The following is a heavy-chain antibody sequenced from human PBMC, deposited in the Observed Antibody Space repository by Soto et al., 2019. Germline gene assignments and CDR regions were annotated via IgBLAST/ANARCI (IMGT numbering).Heavy chain of an antibody. J-gene: IGHJ6*01. Sequence: QVQLVESGGGVVQPGRSLRLSCAASGFTFSTYGMHWVRQAPGKGLQWVAVISYDGKNKYYAQSVKGRLTISRDNSENNLHFQVISVGVEDTAVDYCAEGQHCSSTSCHFYYYGMDVWGQGSTVAVCS. V-gene: IGHV3-30*18. CDR1: GFTFSTYG. CDR2: ISYDGKNK. CDR3: AEGQHCSSTSCHFYYYGMDV. D-gene: IGHD2-2*01.